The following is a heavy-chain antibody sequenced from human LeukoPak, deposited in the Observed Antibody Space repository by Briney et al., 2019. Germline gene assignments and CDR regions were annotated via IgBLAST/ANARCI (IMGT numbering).Heavy chain of an antibody. CDR3: VRQGGGFWYFDL. V-gene: IGHV4-59*08. CDR2: IYYSGST. CDR1: GGSISSYY. Sequence: SETLSLTCTVSGGSISSYYWSWIRQPPGKGLEWIGYIYYSGSTNYNPSLKSRVTISVDTSKNQFSLKLSSVTAADTAVYYCVRQGGGFWYFDLWGRGTLVTVSS. D-gene: IGHD6-25*01. J-gene: IGHJ2*01.